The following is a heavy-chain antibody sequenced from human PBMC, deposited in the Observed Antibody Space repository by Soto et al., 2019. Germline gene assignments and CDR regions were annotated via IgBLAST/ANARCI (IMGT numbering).Heavy chain of an antibody. CDR1: GGSPSTGGYL. V-gene: IGHV4-31*02. CDR3: ARGEGGDYDFY. CDR2: IYYSGST. J-gene: IGHJ4*02. D-gene: IGHD5-12*01. Sequence: SEDPFLPRNVSGGSPSTGGYLLGWVRQHPGKGLEWIGYIYYSGSTYYNPSLKSRVTISVDTSKNQFSLKLSSVTAADTAVYYCARGEGGDYDFYWGQGTLVTVSS.